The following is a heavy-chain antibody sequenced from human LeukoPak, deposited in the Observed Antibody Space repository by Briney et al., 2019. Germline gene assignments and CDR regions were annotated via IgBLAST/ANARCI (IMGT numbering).Heavy chain of an antibody. CDR3: AKFGDHMPDAFDI. D-gene: IGHD4-17*01. CDR2: VYCGGDA. V-gene: IGHV3-53*01. J-gene: IGHJ3*02. CDR1: VFTVTANS. Sequence: GGALRLSCAASVFTVTANSMNWVRQAPGTRLEWVSRVYCGGDAFYADAVKGRFTISRHTSKNTVFLQMDSLRAEDTAVYYCAKFGDHMPDAFDIWGQGTMVTVAA.